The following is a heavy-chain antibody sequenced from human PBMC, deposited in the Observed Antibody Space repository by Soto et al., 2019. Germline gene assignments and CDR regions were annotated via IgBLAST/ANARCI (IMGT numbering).Heavy chain of an antibody. Sequence: PGGSLRLSCAASGFTFDDYAMHWVRQAPGKGLEWVSGISWNSGSIGYADSVKGRFTISRDNAKNSLYLQMNSLRAEDTALYYCAKDRDIVATIFDYWGQGTLVTVSS. V-gene: IGHV3-9*01. CDR3: AKDRDIVATIFDY. CDR1: GFTFDDYA. D-gene: IGHD5-12*01. CDR2: ISWNSGSI. J-gene: IGHJ4*01.